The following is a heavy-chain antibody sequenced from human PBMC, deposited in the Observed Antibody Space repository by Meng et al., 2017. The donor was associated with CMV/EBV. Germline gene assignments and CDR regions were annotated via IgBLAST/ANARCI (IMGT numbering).Heavy chain of an antibody. CDR1: GFTFSSYA. CDR3: VKDPRDGSISATTFRWFDP. Sequence: GGSLRLSCAASGFTFSSYAMGWVRQSPGKGLEWISAITGDGRTSYVADSLKGRFTISRDKSKETLFLQMNGLRDEDTAVYYCVKDPRDGSISATTFRWFDPWGQGTQVTVSS. CDR2: ITGDGRTS. J-gene: IGHJ5*02. V-gene: IGHV3-23*01. D-gene: IGHD1-7*01.